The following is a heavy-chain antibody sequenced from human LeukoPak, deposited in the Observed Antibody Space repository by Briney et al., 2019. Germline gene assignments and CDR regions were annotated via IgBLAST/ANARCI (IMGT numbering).Heavy chain of an antibody. Sequence: ASVKVSCKASGYTFTGYYMHWVRQAPGQGLEWMGWINPNSGGTNYAQKFQGRVTKTRDTSISTAYMELSRLRSDDTAVYYCARIGYSSSWYEAGDYWGQGTLVTVSS. CDR1: GYTFTGYY. J-gene: IGHJ4*02. CDR3: ARIGYSSSWYEAGDY. D-gene: IGHD6-13*01. V-gene: IGHV1-2*02. CDR2: INPNSGGT.